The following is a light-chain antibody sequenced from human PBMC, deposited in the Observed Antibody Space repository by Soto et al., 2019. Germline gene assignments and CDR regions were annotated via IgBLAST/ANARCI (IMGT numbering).Light chain of an antibody. CDR1: QGIRSS. J-gene: IGKJ3*01. CDR3: QQLNSYPFT. V-gene: IGKV1-13*02. CDR2: GAS. Sequence: AIQLTQSPSSLSASVGDRVIITCRASQGIRSSLAWYQQKPGKAPKLLIHGASSLESGVPSRFSGSGSGTDFTLSISSLQPEDFATYFCQQLNSYPFTFGPGTKVDV.